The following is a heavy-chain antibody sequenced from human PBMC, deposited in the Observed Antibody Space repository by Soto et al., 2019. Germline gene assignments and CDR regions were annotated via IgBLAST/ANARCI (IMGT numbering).Heavy chain of an antibody. CDR2: INPAGTIT. J-gene: IGHJ5*02. CDR1: GFPFSHYW. D-gene: IGHD3-16*01. CDR3: TSDTFGLRDT. V-gene: IGHV3-74*01. Sequence: MQMVESGGGSVQPGGSLRLSCAASGFPFSHYWMHWVRQTPGKGIVWVYRINPAGTITNYADSVEGRFTISRDNVDSALFMQMNSMSAEDTAIYYCTSDTFGLRDTWGQGTLVTVSS.